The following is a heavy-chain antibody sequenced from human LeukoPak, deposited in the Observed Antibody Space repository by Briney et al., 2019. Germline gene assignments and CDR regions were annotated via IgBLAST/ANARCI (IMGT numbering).Heavy chain of an antibody. J-gene: IGHJ4*02. Sequence: GGSLRLSCAASGFTFTNYWMSWVRQTPGKGLEWVGNIKQDGSEKDYVDSVKGRFTISRDNAKNSLFLQMNSLRAEDTAVYYCARVNDRGSWLDYWGQGTLVTVSS. CDR2: IKQDGSEK. D-gene: IGHD3-16*01. V-gene: IGHV3-7*02. CDR1: GFTFTNYW. CDR3: ARVNDRGSWLDY.